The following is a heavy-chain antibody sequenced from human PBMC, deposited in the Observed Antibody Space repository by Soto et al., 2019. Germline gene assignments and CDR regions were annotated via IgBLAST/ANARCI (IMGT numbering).Heavy chain of an antibody. V-gene: IGHV3-23*01. CDR2: FSGSSGNT. CDR1: GFSISTYG. Sequence: EVQLLESGGGLAQPGGSLRLSCEASGFSISTYGVTWVRQAPGKGLEWVSGFSGSSGNTYYADSVKGRFTISRDNSKNTVYLQMNSLRAEDTAVYYCARCNGYGDSWGQGTLVTVSS. CDR3: ARCNGYGDS. J-gene: IGHJ4*02. D-gene: IGHD5-12*01.